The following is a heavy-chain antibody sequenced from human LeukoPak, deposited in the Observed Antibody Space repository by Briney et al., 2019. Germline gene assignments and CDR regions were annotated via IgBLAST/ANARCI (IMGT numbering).Heavy chain of an antibody. CDR1: GFTFSSYW. CDR3: VYSGSYFGVY. Sequence: PGGSLRLSCAAPGFTFSSYWMHWVRQAPGKGLVWVSRINSDGSSTSYADSVKGRFTISRDNAKNTLYLQMNSLRAEDTAVYYCVYSGSYFGVYWGQGTLVTGSS. D-gene: IGHD1-26*01. J-gene: IGHJ4*02. V-gene: IGHV3-74*01. CDR2: INSDGSST.